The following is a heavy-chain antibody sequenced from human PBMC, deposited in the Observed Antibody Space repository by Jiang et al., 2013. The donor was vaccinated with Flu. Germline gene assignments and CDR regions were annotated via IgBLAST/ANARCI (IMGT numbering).Heavy chain of an antibody. CDR1: GFALTTSGVG. CDR2: IYWDDDE. CDR3: ARTYYYGSGSNYNVWFDP. Sequence: KPTQTLTVTCTFSGFALTTSGVGVGWIRQPPGKALEWLALIYWDDDERYNPSLRTRLTITKDTPKNQVVLTMTNMDPEDTATYYCARTYYYGSGSNYNVWFDPWGQGNPGHRLL. V-gene: IGHV2-5*02. J-gene: IGHJ5*02. D-gene: IGHD3-10*01.